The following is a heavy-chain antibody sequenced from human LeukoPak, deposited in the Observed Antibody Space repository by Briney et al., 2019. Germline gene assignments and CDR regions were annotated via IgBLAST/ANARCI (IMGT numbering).Heavy chain of an antibody. Sequence: PSETLSLTCAVYGGSFSGYCWSWIRQPPGKGLEWIGEINHSGSTNYNPSLKSRVTISVDTSKNQFSLKLSSVTAADTAVYYCAKGLTHYYYYGMDVWGQGTTVTVSS. J-gene: IGHJ6*02. D-gene: IGHD1-14*01. CDR2: INHSGST. V-gene: IGHV4-34*01. CDR1: GGSFSGYC. CDR3: AKGLTHYYYYGMDV.